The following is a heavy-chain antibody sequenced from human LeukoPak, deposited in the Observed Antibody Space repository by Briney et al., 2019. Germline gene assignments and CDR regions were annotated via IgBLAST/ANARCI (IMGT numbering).Heavy chain of an antibody. CDR2: TRYDGSNK. Sequence: GSLRLSCAASGFTFSSYGMHWVRQAPGKGLEWVAFTRYDGSNKYYVDSVKGRFTVSSDNSKNTLYLQMNSLRADDTAVYYCAKEVVPAAMDGWGRGTLVTVSS. CDR3: AKEVVPAAMDG. CDR1: GFTFSSYG. J-gene: IGHJ4*02. D-gene: IGHD2-2*01. V-gene: IGHV3-30*02.